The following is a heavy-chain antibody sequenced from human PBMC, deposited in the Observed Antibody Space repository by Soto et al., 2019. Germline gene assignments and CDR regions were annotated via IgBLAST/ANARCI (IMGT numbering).Heavy chain of an antibody. Sequence: SETLSLTCTVSGGSISSYYWSWIRQPPGKGLEWIGYIYYSGSTNYNPSLKSRVTISVDTSKNQFSLKLSSVTAADTAVYYCARVSVGATSYYYGMDVWGQGTTVTVSS. J-gene: IGHJ6*02. D-gene: IGHD1-26*01. CDR1: GGSISSYY. V-gene: IGHV4-59*01. CDR3: ARVSVGATSYYYGMDV. CDR2: IYYSGST.